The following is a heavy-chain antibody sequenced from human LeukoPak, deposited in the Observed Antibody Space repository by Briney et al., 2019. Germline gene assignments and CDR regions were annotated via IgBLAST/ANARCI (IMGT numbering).Heavy chain of an antibody. CDR2: INGYGSST. CDR3: ARDAPGNTALDY. V-gene: IGHV3-74*01. CDR1: GFTFVSYW. D-gene: IGHD5-18*01. J-gene: IGHJ4*02. Sequence: GGSLRLSCAASGFTFVSYWMHWVRQAPGKSLVWVSRINGYGSSTDFADSVKGRFTISRDNAKNTLYLQMNSLRAEDTAVYYCARDAPGNTALDYWGQGTLVTVSS.